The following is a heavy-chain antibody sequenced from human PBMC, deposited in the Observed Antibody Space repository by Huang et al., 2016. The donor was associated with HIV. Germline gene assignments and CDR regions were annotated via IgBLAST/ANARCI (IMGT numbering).Heavy chain of an antibody. CDR3: AHIGDIFAAYSPEYFDY. J-gene: IGHJ4*02. CDR1: GFSLNTSGVG. D-gene: IGHD2-15*01. CDR2: IYWDDDK. V-gene: IGHV2-5*02. Sequence: QITLKESGPTLVKPTQTLTLACTFSGFSLNTSGVGVAWIRPPPGKALEWLALIYWDDDKRYRPSLKSRLTISKDPSNNQVVLTMTNMDPVDTASYFCAHIGDIFAAYSPEYFDYWGQGALVTVSS.